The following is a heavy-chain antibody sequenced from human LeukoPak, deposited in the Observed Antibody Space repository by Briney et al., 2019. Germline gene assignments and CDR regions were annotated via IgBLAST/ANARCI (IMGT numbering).Heavy chain of an antibody. J-gene: IGHJ4*02. CDR3: ATDPGHSGMDY. CDR2: INLQSGGT. D-gene: IGHD3-10*01. Sequence: ASAKVSCKTSGFYFIGYYMHWVRQAPGQGLDWVGWINLQSGGTKYAQKFQDRVTMTSDTSISTAYMDLSRLRSDDTAVYYCATDPGHSGMDYWGQGSLVTVSS. CDR1: GFYFIGYY. V-gene: IGHV1-2*02.